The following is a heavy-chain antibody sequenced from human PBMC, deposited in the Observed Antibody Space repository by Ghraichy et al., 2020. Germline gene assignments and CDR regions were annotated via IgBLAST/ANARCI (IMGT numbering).Heavy chain of an antibody. J-gene: IGHJ4*02. V-gene: IGHV4-34*01. CDR1: GESFSKYY. CDR3: ARWTFGDYGKTQY. Sequence: SQTLSLTCAVYGESFSKYYWSWIRQPPGKGLEWIGEVSHSGNTTYNPSLASRVTVSVDTSKNQLSLKLNSVTAADTAVYFCARWTFGDYGKTQYWGQGTLVSVSS. CDR2: VSHSGNT. D-gene: IGHD4-17*01.